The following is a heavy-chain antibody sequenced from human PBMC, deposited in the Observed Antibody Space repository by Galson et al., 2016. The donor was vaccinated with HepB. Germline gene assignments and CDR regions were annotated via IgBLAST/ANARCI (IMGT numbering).Heavy chain of an antibody. CDR1: GGSLRGIHW. V-gene: IGHV4-4*02. D-gene: IGHD2-8*02. Sequence: SETLSLTCAVSGGSLRGIHWWSWVRQSPEKGLEWIGEIYHSGRTNHSPSLKRRVTLSVDGSQNRFSLKLNSVTAADTAVYYCVRGGYCTEAACSMSGFFDYWGPGTLVTVSS. CDR2: IYHSGRT. CDR3: VRGGYCTEAACSMSGFFDY. J-gene: IGHJ4*02.